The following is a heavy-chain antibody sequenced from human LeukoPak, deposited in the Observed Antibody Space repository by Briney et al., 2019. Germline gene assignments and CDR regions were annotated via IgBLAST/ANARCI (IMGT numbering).Heavy chain of an antibody. CDR3: ARARGVRGVLDY. J-gene: IGHJ4*02. CDR1: GGSISTGGYY. Sequence: PSETLSLTCTVSGGSISTGGYYWNWIRQHPGKGLEWIAYIYYTGSTYYNPSLESRVAISVDTSKNQFSLRLNSVTAADTAVYYCARARGVRGVLDYWGQGTLVTVSS. V-gene: IGHV4-31*03. CDR2: IYYTGST. D-gene: IGHD3-10*01.